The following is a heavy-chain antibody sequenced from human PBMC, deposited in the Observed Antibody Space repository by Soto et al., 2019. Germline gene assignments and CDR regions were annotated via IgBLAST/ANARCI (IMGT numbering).Heavy chain of an antibody. V-gene: IGHV3-74*01. J-gene: IGHJ4*02. CDR1: GFTFSSYW. CDR3: AKELPAARPVFVVGSDY. D-gene: IGHD6-6*01. CDR2: INSDGSST. Sequence: GGSLRLSCAASGFTFSSYWMHWVRQAPGKGLVWVSRINSDGSSTSYADSVKGRFTISRDNAKNTLYLQMNSLRAEDTAVYYCAKELPAARPVFVVGSDYWGQGTLVTVSS.